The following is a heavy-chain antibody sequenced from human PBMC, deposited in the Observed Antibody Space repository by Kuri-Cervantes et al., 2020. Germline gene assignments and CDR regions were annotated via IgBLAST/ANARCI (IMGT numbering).Heavy chain of an antibody. J-gene: IGHJ6*03. CDR1: GGTFSSYA. CDR2: VIPIFGTA. Sequence: SVKVSCKASGGTFSSYAISWVRQAPGQGLEWMGGVIPIFGTANYAQKFQGRVTITADESTSTAYMELSSLRSEDTAVYYCAGGTCSGGSCRNLGYYYYYYMDVWGKGTTVTVSS. D-gene: IGHD2-15*01. V-gene: IGHV1-69*13. CDR3: AGGTCSGGSCRNLGYYYYYYMDV.